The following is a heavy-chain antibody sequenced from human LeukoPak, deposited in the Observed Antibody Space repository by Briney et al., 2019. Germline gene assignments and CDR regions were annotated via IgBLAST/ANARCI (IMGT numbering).Heavy chain of an antibody. CDR2: IWYDGNIK. Sequence: QSGGSLRLSCAASGFIFTNYGMHWVRQAPGKGLEWVSIIWYDGNIKYYADSVKGRFTISRDNSKNTLYLQMNSLRDEDTAVYYCARGFLQYNSDSDWFDPWGQGTLVTVSS. CDR1: GFIFTNYG. D-gene: IGHD6-19*01. J-gene: IGHJ5*02. V-gene: IGHV3-33*01. CDR3: ARGFLQYNSDSDWFDP.